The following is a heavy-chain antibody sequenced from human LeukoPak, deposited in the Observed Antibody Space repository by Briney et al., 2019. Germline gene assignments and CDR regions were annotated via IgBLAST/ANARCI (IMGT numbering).Heavy chain of an antibody. CDR3: ARDGYNFAFDI. D-gene: IGHD5-24*01. CDR2: ISDSGDT. J-gene: IGHJ3*02. V-gene: IGHV4-59*11. CDR1: GGSISSHY. Sequence: SETLSLTCTVSGGSISSHYWSWIRQPPGKGLECIGYISDSGDTNYNPSLKSRVTISVDTSKNQFSLKLSSVTAADTAVYYCARDGYNFAFDIWGQGTMVTVSS.